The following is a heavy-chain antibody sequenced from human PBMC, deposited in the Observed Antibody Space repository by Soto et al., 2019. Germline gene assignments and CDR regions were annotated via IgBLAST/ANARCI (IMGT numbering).Heavy chain of an antibody. Sequence: ASVKVSCKTSGYTFTNYGVSWVRQAPGQGLEWMGWISGFTGNINYAQRFQGRLTMTTDNSKNTLYLQMNSLRAEDTAVYYCSKARNYYDSSGYDYWGQGTLVTVSS. V-gene: IGHV1-18*04. CDR1: GYTFTNYG. J-gene: IGHJ4*02. D-gene: IGHD3-22*01. CDR3: SKARNYYDSSGYDY. CDR2: ISGFTGNI.